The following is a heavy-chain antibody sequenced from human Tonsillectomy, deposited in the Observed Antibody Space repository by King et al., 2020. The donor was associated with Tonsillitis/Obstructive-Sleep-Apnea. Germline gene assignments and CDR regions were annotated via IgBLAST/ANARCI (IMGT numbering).Heavy chain of an antibody. Sequence: QLQESGPGLVKPSETLSLTCTVSGGSISSYYWSWIRQPPGKGLEWVGYVYFSGSTNHNPSLKSRVTISVDTSKNQFSLKLSSVTAADTAVYYCARYMVFEAGGDAFDIWGQGTMVTVSS. CDR3: ARYMVFEAGGDAFDI. CDR2: VYFSGST. V-gene: IGHV4-59*01. CDR1: GGSISSYY. J-gene: IGHJ3*02. D-gene: IGHD3-10*01.